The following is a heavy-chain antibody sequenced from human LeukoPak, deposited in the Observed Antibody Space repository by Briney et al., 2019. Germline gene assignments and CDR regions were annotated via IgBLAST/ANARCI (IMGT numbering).Heavy chain of an antibody. Sequence: GGSLRLSCAASGFTFSSYSMNWVRQAPGKGLEWVSSISSSSSYIYYADSVKGRFTISRDNAKNSLYLQMNSLRVEDTAVYYCARALGDFWSGSDYWGQGTLVTVSS. CDR3: ARALGDFWSGSDY. J-gene: IGHJ4*02. CDR1: GFTFSSYS. CDR2: ISSSSSYI. D-gene: IGHD3-3*01. V-gene: IGHV3-21*01.